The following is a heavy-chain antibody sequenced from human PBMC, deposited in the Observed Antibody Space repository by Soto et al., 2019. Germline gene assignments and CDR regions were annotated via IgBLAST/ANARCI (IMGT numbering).Heavy chain of an antibody. D-gene: IGHD4-17*01. CDR3: ARDPSFYGDYWFDP. V-gene: IGHV4-61*01. CDR2: IYYSGST. Sequence: PSATLSLTCTVSGDSVSSDNYYWTWIRQPPGKGLEWIGYIYYSGSTNYNPSLKSRVTISVDTSKNQFSLKLSSVTAADTAVYYCARDPSFYGDYWFDPWGQGTLVTVSS. CDR1: GDSVSSDNYY. J-gene: IGHJ5*02.